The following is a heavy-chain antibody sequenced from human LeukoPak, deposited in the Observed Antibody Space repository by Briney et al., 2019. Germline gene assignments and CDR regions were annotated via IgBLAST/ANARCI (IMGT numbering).Heavy chain of an antibody. CDR3: ARLGARQMLEY. CDR1: EFTFSSYW. CDR2: IKQDGGQI. Sequence: SGGSLRLSCAASEFTFSSYWMSWVRQAPGKGLEWVANIKQDGGQIYYLESVKGRFTVSRDNAKNSLYLQMNSLRAEDTAVYCCARLGARQMLEYWGQGTLVTVSS. J-gene: IGHJ4*02. V-gene: IGHV3-7*01. D-gene: IGHD4-17*01.